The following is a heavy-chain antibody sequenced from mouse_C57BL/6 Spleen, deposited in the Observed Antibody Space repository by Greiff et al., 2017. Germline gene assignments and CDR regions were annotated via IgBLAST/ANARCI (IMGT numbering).Heavy chain of an antibody. J-gene: IGHJ1*03. V-gene: IGHV1-53*01. CDR2: INPSNGGT. Sequence: VQLQQPGTELVKPGASVKLSCKASGYTFTSYWMHWVKQRPGQGLEWIGNINPSNGGTNYNEKFKSKATLTVDKSSSTAYMQLSSLTSEDSAVYYCARYDSNYVGWYFDVWGTGTTVTVSS. CDR1: GYTFTSYW. D-gene: IGHD2-5*01. CDR3: ARYDSNYVGWYFDV.